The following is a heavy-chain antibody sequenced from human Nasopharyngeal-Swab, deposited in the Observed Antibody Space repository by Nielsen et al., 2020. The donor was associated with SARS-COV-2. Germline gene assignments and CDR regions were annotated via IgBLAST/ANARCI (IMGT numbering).Heavy chain of an antibody. V-gene: IGHV1-69*06. CDR2: IIPIFGTA. CDR3: ARDTMVRGVIITPYDAFDI. Sequence: VRQMPGKGLEWMGEIIPIFGTANYAQKFQGRVTITADKSTSTAYMELSSLRSEDTAVHYCARDTMVRGVIITPYDAFDIWGQGTMVTVSS. J-gene: IGHJ3*02. D-gene: IGHD3-10*01.